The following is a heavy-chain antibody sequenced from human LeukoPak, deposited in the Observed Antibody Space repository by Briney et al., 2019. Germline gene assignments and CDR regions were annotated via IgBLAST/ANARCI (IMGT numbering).Heavy chain of an antibody. V-gene: IGHV3-15*07. CDR3: TTDLVVVAATGLNYFDY. J-gene: IGHJ4*02. CDR1: GFTFSNAW. D-gene: IGHD2-15*01. Sequence: GGPLRLSCAASGFTFSNAWMNWVRQAPGKGLEWVGRIKSKTDGGTTDYAAPVKGRFTISRDDSKNTLYLQMNSLRTEDTAVYYCTTDLVVVAATGLNYFDYWGQGTLVTVSS. CDR2: IKSKTDGGTT.